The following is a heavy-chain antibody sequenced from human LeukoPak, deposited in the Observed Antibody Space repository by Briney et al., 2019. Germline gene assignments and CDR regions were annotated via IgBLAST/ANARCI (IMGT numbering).Heavy chain of an antibody. CDR2: VFHSGST. D-gene: IGHD2-15*01. CDR3: ARGDGSYSD. J-gene: IGHJ4*02. Sequence: PSETLSLTCAVSGYSISSGYYWGCLRQPPGNGLEWIGSVFHSGSTSSYPSLKSRVTISVDTSKNQFSLKLSSVTAADTAVYYCARGDGSYSDWGQGTLVTVSS. CDR1: GYSISSGYY. V-gene: IGHV4-38-2*01.